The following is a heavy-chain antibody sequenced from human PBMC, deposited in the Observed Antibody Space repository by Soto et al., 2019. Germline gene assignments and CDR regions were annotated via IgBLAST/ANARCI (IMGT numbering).Heavy chain of an antibody. CDR2: TYYRSKWNN. CDR1: GDSVSSNSAA. D-gene: IGHD3-22*01. CDR3: AREVHDSSGYYPFDI. Sequence: QSQTLSLTCAISGDSVSSNSAAWNWIRQSPSRGLEWLGRTYYRSKWNNDYAVTVKRRITINPDTSKNQFSLQLNSVTPEDTAVYYCAREVHDSSGYYPFDIWGQGTMVTVSS. V-gene: IGHV6-1*01. J-gene: IGHJ3*02.